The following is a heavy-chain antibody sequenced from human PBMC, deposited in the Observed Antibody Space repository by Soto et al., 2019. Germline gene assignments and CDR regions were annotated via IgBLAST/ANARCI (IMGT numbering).Heavy chain of an antibody. Sequence: GASVKVSCKASGYTFTSYAMHWVRQAPGQRLEWMGWINAGNGNTKYSQKFQGRVTITRDTSASTAYMELSSLRSEDTAVYYCARGSGYEKSFDYWGQGTLVTVSS. CDR1: GYTFTSYA. CDR3: ARGSGYEKSFDY. CDR2: INAGNGNT. J-gene: IGHJ4*02. D-gene: IGHD5-12*01. V-gene: IGHV1-3*01.